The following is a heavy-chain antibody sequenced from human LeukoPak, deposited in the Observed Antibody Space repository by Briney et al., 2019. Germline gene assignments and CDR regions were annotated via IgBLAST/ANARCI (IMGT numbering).Heavy chain of an antibody. CDR2: INPSGDST. J-gene: IGHJ4*02. CDR1: GYTFTNYY. CDR3: ARDFLTGAGTFDY. D-gene: IGHD3-9*01. Sequence: ASVKVSCKASGYTFTNYYMHWVRQAPGQGLEWMGTINPSGDSTTYAQNFQGRVTMTRDTSTSTVYMELSSLTSEDTAVYYCARDFLTGAGTFDYWGQGTLVTVSS. V-gene: IGHV1-46*01.